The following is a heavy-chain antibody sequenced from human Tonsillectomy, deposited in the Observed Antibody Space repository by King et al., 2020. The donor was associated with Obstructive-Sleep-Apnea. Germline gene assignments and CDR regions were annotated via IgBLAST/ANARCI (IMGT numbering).Heavy chain of an antibody. D-gene: IGHD3-22*01. CDR1: GFTFDDYA. V-gene: IGHV3-43D*03. Sequence: VQLVESGGVVVQPGGSLRLSCAASGFTFDDYAMHWVRQAPGKGLEWVSLISWDGGSTYYADSVKGRFTISRDNRKNSLFLQMNSLRAEDTALYYCVKGSISMIAGYFDYWDQGTLVTVSS. CDR2: ISWDGGST. J-gene: IGHJ4*02. CDR3: VKGSISMIAGYFDY.